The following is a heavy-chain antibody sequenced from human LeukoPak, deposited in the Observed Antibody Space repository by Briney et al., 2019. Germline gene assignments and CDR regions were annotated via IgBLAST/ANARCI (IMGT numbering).Heavy chain of an antibody. Sequence: PSETLSLTCAVYGGSFSGYYWSWIRQPPGKGLEWIGEINHSGNTNSNPSLKSRVTMSVDTSKNQFSLKLSSLTAADTAMYYCARRGSGSWGQGTMVTVSS. D-gene: IGHD3-10*01. J-gene: IGHJ3*01. V-gene: IGHV4-34*01. CDR1: GGSFSGYY. CDR3: ARRGSGS. CDR2: INHSGNT.